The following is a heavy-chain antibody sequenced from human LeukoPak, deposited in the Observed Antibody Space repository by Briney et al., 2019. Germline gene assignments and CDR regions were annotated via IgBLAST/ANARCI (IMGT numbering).Heavy chain of an antibody. CDR1: GFPFTAYG. CDR2: VSYDGSSQ. D-gene: IGHD3-9*01. CDR3: ARDRIRNFDYMYYFDS. Sequence: GGSLRLSCAASGFPFTAYGIHWVRQAPGKGLEWVAFVSYDGSSQYYADSVKGRFSISRDNSKNTLYLQVNGLRAEDTAVYYCARDRIRNFDYMYYFDSWGQGTLVTVSS. V-gene: IGHV3-30-3*01. J-gene: IGHJ4*02.